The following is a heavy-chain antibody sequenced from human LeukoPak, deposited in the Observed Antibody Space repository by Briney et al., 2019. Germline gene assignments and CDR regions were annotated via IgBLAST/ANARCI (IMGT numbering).Heavy chain of an antibody. D-gene: IGHD6-19*01. J-gene: IGHJ4*02. CDR2: ISSSYSDI. CDR3: ARSPTGSGWYYFDY. CDR1: GLTFSSYE. Sequence: PGGSLRLSCAPSGLTFSSYEANWVRQAPGKGLGWVSYISSSYSDIYYADSVKGRFTISRDNAKNSLYLQMNSLRAEDTAVYYCARSPTGSGWYYFDYWGQGTLVTVSS. V-gene: IGHV3-48*03.